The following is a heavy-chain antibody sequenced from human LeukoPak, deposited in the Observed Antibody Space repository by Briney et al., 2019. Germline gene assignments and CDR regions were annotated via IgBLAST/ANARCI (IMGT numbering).Heavy chain of an antibody. J-gene: IGHJ4*02. D-gene: IGHD5-24*01. V-gene: IGHV3-30*18. Sequence: PGRSLRLSCAASGFTFSTYGMHWVRQAPGKGLEWVAIISYGGTNKYYADSVKGRFTISRDKAKNTVCLQMSSLRAEDTAVYYCAKDGARDGYNYPDYWGQGTLVTVSS. CDR1: GFTFSTYG. CDR3: AKDGARDGYNYPDY. CDR2: ISYGGTNK.